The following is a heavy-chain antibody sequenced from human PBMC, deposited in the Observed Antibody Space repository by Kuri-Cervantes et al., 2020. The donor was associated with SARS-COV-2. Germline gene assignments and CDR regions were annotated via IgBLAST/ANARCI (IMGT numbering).Heavy chain of an antibody. J-gene: IGHJ3*02. V-gene: IGHV3-13*01. CDR2: IGTAGDT. CDR1: GFTFSSYD. CDR3: AREASISSTGALDI. D-gene: IGHD6-6*01. Sequence: LSLTCAASGFTFSSYDMHWVRQATGKGLEWVSAIGTAGDTYYPGSVKGRFTVSRENAKNSLYLQMNSLGAGDTAVYYCAREASISSTGALDIWGQGTVVTVSS.